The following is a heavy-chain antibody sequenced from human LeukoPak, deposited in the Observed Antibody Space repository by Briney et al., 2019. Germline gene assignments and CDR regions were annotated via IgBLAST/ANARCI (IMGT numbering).Heavy chain of an antibody. CDR2: IYYSGST. CDR1: GGSISSYY. Sequence: SETLSLTCTVSGGSISSYYWGWIRQPPGKGLEWIGSIYYSGSTYYNPSLKSRVTISVDTSKNQFSLKLSSVTAADTAVYYCARQGITIFGPFDPWGQGTLVTVSS. CDR3: ARQGITIFGPFDP. D-gene: IGHD3-3*01. J-gene: IGHJ5*02. V-gene: IGHV4-39*01.